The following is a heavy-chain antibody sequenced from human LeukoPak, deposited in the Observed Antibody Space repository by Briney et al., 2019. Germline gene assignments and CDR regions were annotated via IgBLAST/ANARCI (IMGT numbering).Heavy chain of an antibody. CDR3: ARKPIFGSGRHWYYSDN. CDR1: GGSISSSDYY. CDR2: IFYSGNT. Sequence: PSETLSLTCTVSGGSISSSDYYWGWIRQPPGKGLEWIASIFYSGNTYYNPSLRSRVTISVDTSKNQFSLKLSSVTAADTAIYYCARKPIFGSGRHWYYSDNWGQGTLVTVSS. J-gene: IGHJ4*02. D-gene: IGHD3-10*01. V-gene: IGHV4-39*01.